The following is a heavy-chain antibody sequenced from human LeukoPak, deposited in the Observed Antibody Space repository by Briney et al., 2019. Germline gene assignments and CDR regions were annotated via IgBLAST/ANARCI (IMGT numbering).Heavy chain of an antibody. V-gene: IGHV3-21*01. Sequence: SGGSLRLSCAASGFTFSSYSMNWVRQAPGKGLEWVSSISSSSSYIYYADSVKGRFTISRDNAKNSLYLQMNSLRAEDTAVYYCASSDIPVVPDNNWFDPWGQRTLVTVSS. CDR2: ISSSSSYI. CDR3: ASSDIPVVPDNNWFDP. J-gene: IGHJ5*02. D-gene: IGHD2-2*01. CDR1: GFTFSSYS.